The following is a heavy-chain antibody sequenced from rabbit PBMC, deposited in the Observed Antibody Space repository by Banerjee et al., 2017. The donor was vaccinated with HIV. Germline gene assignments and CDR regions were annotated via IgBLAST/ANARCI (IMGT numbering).Heavy chain of an antibody. Sequence: QQQLEESGGGLVKPGGTLTLTCKASGIDFSNYYYMCWVRQAPGKGLEWIGCIYTGSSGSTYYASWAKGRFTISKTSSTTVTLQVTSLTAADTATYFCARGYGGGSAYMLSRLDLWGPGTLVTDS. CDR1: GIDFSNYYY. J-gene: IGHJ6*01. CDR3: ARGYGGGSAYMLSRLDL. D-gene: IGHD8-1*01. CDR2: IYTGSSGST. V-gene: IGHV1S45*01.